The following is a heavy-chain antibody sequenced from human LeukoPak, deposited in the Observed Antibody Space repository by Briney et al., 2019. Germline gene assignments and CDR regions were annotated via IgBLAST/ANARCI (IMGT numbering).Heavy chain of an antibody. D-gene: IGHD6-19*01. CDR3: ARDRGWYRADY. Sequence: GGSLRLSCAASGFTFSSHWMSWVRQAPGKGLEWVANIKEDGSVKNYVDSVKGRFTISRDNAKNSLYLQMNSLRAEDTAVYYCARDRGWYRADYWGQ. CDR2: IKEDGSVK. CDR1: GFTFSSHW. J-gene: IGHJ4*02. V-gene: IGHV3-7*04.